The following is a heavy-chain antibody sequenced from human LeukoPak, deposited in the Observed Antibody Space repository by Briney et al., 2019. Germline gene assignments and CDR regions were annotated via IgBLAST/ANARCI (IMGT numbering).Heavy chain of an antibody. J-gene: IGHJ4*02. D-gene: IGHD2-21*02. Sequence: GGSLRLSCAASGFTFSSYAMSWVRQPPGKGLEWVSAISGSGGSIYYADSVKGRFTISRDNSKNTLYLQMNSLRAEDTAVYYCAKAPLCGGDCYSVDRLDYWGQGTLVTVSS. CDR1: GFTFSSYA. CDR3: AKAPLCGGDCYSVDRLDY. CDR2: ISGSGGSI. V-gene: IGHV3-23*01.